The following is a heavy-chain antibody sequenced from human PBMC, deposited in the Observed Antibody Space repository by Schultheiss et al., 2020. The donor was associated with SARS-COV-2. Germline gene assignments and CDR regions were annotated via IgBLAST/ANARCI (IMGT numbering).Heavy chain of an antibody. J-gene: IGHJ6*03. CDR1: GGSISSVGYY. V-gene: IGHV4-39*07. D-gene: IGHD3-10*01. CDR2: IYYSGST. Sequence: SETLSLTCTVSGGSISSVGYYWSWIRHHPGKGLEWIGSIYYSGSTYYNPSLKSRVTISVDTSKNQFSLKLSSVTAADTAVYYCARGFGEFPNSSYYYYYMDVWGKGTTVTVSS. CDR3: ARGFGEFPNSSYYYYYMDV.